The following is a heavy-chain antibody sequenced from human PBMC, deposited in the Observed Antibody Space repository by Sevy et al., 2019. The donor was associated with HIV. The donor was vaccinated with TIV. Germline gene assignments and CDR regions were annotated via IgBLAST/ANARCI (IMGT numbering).Heavy chain of an antibody. J-gene: IGHJ4*02. D-gene: IGHD6-13*01. CDR3: TRDRWAKYYFDY. Sequence: GGSLRLSCTASGFPFGDFAMNWLRQAPGKGLEWVGFIRSKEYGGTTEYAAYVKGRFTISRDESKSIAFLQMNSLKTEDTAVYYCTRDRWAKYYFDYWGQGILVTVSS. CDR1: GFPFGDFA. CDR2: IRSKEYGGTT. V-gene: IGHV3-49*03.